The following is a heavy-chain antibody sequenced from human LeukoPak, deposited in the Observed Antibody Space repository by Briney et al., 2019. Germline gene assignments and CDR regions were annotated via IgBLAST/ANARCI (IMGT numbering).Heavy chain of an antibody. CDR3: ARHQTRITMVRGVIVRAPYYMDV. CDR1: GGSISNSSYY. D-gene: IGHD3-10*01. CDR2: IYCSGST. J-gene: IGHJ6*03. V-gene: IGHV4-39*01. Sequence: SETLSLTCTVSGGSISNSSYYWGWIRQPPGKGLEWIGSIYCSGSTYYNPSLKSRVTISVDTSKNQFSLRLSSVTAADTAVYYCARHQTRITMVRGVIVRAPYYMDVWGKGTTVTISS.